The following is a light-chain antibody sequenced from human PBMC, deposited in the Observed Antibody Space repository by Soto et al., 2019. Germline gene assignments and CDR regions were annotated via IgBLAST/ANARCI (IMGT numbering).Light chain of an antibody. J-gene: IGLJ1*01. CDR3: NAFRSSSRLEV. Sequence: QSALTQPASVSGSPGQSITISCTGVSSDSGGYQYVSWYQQHPGKAPKLMIYDVSNRPSGVSNRFSGSESGTTASLTISGLQADDEADYYCNAFRSSSRLEVFGTGTKVTVL. CDR1: SSDSGGYQY. CDR2: DVS. V-gene: IGLV2-14*03.